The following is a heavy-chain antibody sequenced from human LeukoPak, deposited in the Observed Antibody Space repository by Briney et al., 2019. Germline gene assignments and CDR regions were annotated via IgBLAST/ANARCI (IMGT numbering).Heavy chain of an antibody. CDR3: ARDRTIKGYPSYWFDP. CDR2: IYYSGST. CDR1: GGSISSYY. V-gene: IGHV4-59*01. Sequence: SETLSLTCTVSGGSISSYYWSWIRQPPGKGLEWIGNIYYSGSTNYNPSLKSRVTISVDTSKNQFSLKLSSVTAADTAVYYCARDRTIKGYPSYWFDPWGQGTLVTVSS. J-gene: IGHJ5*02. D-gene: IGHD1-14*01.